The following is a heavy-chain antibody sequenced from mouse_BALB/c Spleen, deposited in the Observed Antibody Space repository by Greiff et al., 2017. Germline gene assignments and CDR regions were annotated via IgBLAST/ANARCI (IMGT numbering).Heavy chain of an antibody. CDR2: INPGSGGT. J-gene: IGHJ4*01. D-gene: IGHD6-1*01. CDR1: GYAFTNYL. Sequence: QVHVKQSGAELVRPGTSVKVSCKASGYAFTNYLIEWVKQRPGQGLEWIGVINPGSGGTNYNEKFKGKATLTADKSSSTAYMQLSSLTSDDSAVYFCATLSLYYYAMDYWGQGTSVTVSS. V-gene: IGHV1-54*01. CDR3: ATLSLYYYAMDY.